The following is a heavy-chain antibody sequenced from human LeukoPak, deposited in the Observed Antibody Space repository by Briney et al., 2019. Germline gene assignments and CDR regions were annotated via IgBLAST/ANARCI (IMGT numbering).Heavy chain of an antibody. J-gene: IGHJ4*02. CDR2: ISGSGGST. CDR3: AKMLFRGGYSYH. CDR1: GFTFSSYA. V-gene: IGHV3-23*01. Sequence: GSLRLSCAASGFTFSSYAMSWVRQAPGKGLEWVSAISGSGGSTYYAASVKGRFTISRDNSKNTLYLQMNSLRAEDTAVYYCAKMLFRGGYSYHWGQGTLVTVSS. D-gene: IGHD5-18*01.